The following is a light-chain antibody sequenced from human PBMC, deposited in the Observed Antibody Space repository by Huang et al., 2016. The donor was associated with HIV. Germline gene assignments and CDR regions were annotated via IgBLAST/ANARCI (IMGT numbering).Light chain of an antibody. CDR2: GTS. J-gene: IGKJ1*01. CDR3: HQYGSSSWT. Sequence: EIVLTQSPGTLSLSPGERATLSCRASQTVNSSYLAWYRQKPGQAPRLLMYGTSSRATGGPDRFSGSGSGTDFTLTISRLEPEDFTVYYCHQYGSSSWTFGQGTKVEIK. CDR1: QTVNSSY. V-gene: IGKV3-20*01.